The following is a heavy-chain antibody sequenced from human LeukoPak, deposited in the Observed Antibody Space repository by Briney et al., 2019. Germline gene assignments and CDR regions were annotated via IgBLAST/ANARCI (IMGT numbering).Heavy chain of an antibody. V-gene: IGHV3-21*01. J-gene: IGHJ4*02. D-gene: IGHD3-10*01. CDR3: ARDYGSGSYYFWS. CDR2: ISSSSSYI. Sequence: GGSLRLSCAASGFTFSSYIMNWVRQAPGKGLEWVSSISSSSSYIYYADSVKGRFTISRDNAKNSLYLQMNSLRAEDTAVYYCARDYGSGSYYFWSWGQGTLITVSS. CDR1: GFTFSSYI.